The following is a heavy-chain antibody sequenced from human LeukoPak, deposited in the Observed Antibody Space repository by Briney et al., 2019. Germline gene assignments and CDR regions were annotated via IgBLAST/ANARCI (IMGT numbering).Heavy chain of an antibody. Sequence: WASVKVSCKASGYTFTSYYMHWVRQAPGQGLEWMGIINPSGGSTSYAQKFQGRITMTRDTSTSTVYMELSSLRSEDTAVYYCASQNIDGDSPGGYWGQGTLVTVSS. CDR1: GYTFTSYY. CDR2: INPSGGST. J-gene: IGHJ4*02. D-gene: IGHD4-17*01. CDR3: ASQNIDGDSPGGY. V-gene: IGHV1-46*01.